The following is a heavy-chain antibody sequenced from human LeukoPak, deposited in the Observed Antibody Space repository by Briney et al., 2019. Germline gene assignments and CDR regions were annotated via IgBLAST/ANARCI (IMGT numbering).Heavy chain of an antibody. J-gene: IGHJ4*02. CDR2: ISGSGGSK. Sequence: GGSLRLFCAASGFTFSSYAMSWVRQAPGKGLEWVSAISGSGGSKYYADSMKGRFTIPRDNSKNTLYLQMKSLRAEDTALYYCAKGRHDKVATIPDYWGQGTLVTVSS. V-gene: IGHV3-23*01. CDR3: AKGRHDKVATIPDY. D-gene: IGHD5-12*01. CDR1: GFTFSSYA.